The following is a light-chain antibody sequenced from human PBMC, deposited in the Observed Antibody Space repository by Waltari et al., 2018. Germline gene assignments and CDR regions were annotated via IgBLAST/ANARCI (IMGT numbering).Light chain of an antibody. Sequence: SYELTQPPSVSVSPGQTASITCSGDKLGDKYACWYPQKPGQSPVLVIYQDSKRPSGGPGRFSGSNSGNTATLTISGTQAMDEADYYCQAWDSSLVVFGGGTKLTVL. V-gene: IGLV3-1*01. CDR1: KLGDKY. J-gene: IGLJ2*01. CDR2: QDS. CDR3: QAWDSSLVV.